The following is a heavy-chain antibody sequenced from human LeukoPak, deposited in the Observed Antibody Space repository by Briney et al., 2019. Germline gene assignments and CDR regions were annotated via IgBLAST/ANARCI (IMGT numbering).Heavy chain of an antibody. D-gene: IGHD6-13*01. Sequence: GESLKISFKGSGYSFTSYWIGWVRQMPGKGLEWVGIIYPGDTNSTYSPSFKGQVTISVDKSISTAYLQWSSLKASDTAMYYCATEKIAAGGNDAFDVWGQGTLVTVSS. V-gene: IGHV5-51*01. CDR3: ATEKIAAGGNDAFDV. J-gene: IGHJ3*01. CDR1: GYSFTSYW. CDR2: IYPGDTNS.